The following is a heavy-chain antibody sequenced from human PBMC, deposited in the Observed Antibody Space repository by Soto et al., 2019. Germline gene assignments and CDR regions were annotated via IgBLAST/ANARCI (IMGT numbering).Heavy chain of an antibody. CDR3: ARDLRSGNYYFYYGMDV. J-gene: IGHJ6*02. Sequence: QVQLVQSGAEVKKPGSSVKVSCKTSGGTFSIYAISWVRQAPGKGLEWMGGIIPMFGTANYAQRFQGRVTISADESTSTAYMELNSLRSEDTAVYYCARDLRSGNYYFYYGMDVWGQGTTVTVSS. CDR2: IIPMFGTA. D-gene: IGHD3-10*02. CDR1: GGTFSIYA. V-gene: IGHV1-69*12.